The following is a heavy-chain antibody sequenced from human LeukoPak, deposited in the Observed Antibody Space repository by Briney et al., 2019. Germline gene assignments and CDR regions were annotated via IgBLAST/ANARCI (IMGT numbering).Heavy chain of an antibody. D-gene: IGHD4-17*01. V-gene: IGHV3-21*04. J-gene: IGHJ4*02. Sequence: GGSLRLFCAASGFTFSSYRMTWVPQAPGKGREWVSSISSSSSYIYYADSVKGRFTISRDNAKNSLFLQMNSLRGEDTAVYYCAKDPSTTVTFFDYWGQRTLVTVSS. CDR2: ISSSSSYI. CDR1: GFTFSSYR. CDR3: AKDPSTTVTFFDY.